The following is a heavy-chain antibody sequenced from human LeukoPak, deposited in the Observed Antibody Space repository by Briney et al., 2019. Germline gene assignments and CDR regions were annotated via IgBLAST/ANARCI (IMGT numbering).Heavy chain of an antibody. V-gene: IGHV1-69*05. J-gene: IGHJ6*03. CDR1: GGTFSSYA. Sequence: GASVKVSCKASGGTFSSYAISWVRQAPGQGLEWMGGIIPMFGSANYAQKFQGRVTITTDESTSTAYMELSSLRSDDTAVYYCARDKVAAPGQPYFNYYMDDWGIGTTVTVSS. CDR2: IIPMFGSA. CDR3: ARDKVAAPGQPYFNYYMDD. D-gene: IGHD6-13*01.